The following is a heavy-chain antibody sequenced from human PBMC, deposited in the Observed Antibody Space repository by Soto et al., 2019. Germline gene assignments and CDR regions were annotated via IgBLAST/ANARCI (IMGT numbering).Heavy chain of an antibody. J-gene: IGHJ4*02. CDR2: ISGGGDTT. V-gene: IGHV3-23*01. CDR3: AKGRGGSGSLTPRVDF. CDR1: GFTFNNYA. D-gene: IGHD3-10*01. Sequence: EVQLLESGGGLVQPGGSLRLACAASGFTFNNYAMTWVRQAPGKGLEWVSAISGGGDTTCYADSVKGRFTVSRDGSKHTLYLQMSSLRAEDTALYYCAKGRGGSGSLTPRVDFWGQGTLVTVSS.